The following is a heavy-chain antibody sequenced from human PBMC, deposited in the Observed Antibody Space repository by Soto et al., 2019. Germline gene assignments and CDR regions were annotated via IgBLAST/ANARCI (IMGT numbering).Heavy chain of an antibody. Sequence: QVQLVQSGAEVKKPGSSVKVSCKASGGTFSTYVISWVRQAPGQGLEWMGGIIPTLGTANYAQKFQGRVTITADEPTSIADVEVNSLRTQDTSVYYCPRAQKGFFVFDYWGQGTPVTVSS. CDR2: IIPTLGTA. CDR3: PRAQKGFFVFDY. V-gene: IGHV1-69*12. J-gene: IGHJ4*02. D-gene: IGHD3-3*01. CDR1: GGTFSTYV.